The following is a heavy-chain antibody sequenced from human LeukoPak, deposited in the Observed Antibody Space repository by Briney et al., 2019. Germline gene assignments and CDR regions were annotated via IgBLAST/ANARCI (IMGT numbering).Heavy chain of an antibody. CDR3: AWQQVVRAAFDI. Sequence: PGGSLRLSCAASGFTVSPNYMSWVRRAPGKGLEWVSVIYSGGKTYYADSVKGRFTISRDNSKNTLYLQMNSLRAEDTAVYYCAWQQVVRAAFDIWGQGTMVTVSS. CDR2: IYSGGKT. D-gene: IGHD6-13*01. J-gene: IGHJ3*02. CDR1: GFTVSPNY. V-gene: IGHV3-53*01.